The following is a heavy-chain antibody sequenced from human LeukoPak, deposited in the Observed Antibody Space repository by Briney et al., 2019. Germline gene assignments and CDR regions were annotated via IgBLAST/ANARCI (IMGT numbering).Heavy chain of an antibody. CDR1: GFTFPSSA. CDR3: AAPSRIQLDY. Sequence: EASVKVSCKASGFTFPSSAVQWVRQARGQRLEWIGWIVVGRGNTNYAQKFQERVTITRDMSTSTAYMELSSLRSEDTAVYYCAAPSRIQLDYWGQGTLVTVSS. D-gene: IGHD5-18*01. CDR2: IVVGRGNT. V-gene: IGHV1-58*01. J-gene: IGHJ4*02.